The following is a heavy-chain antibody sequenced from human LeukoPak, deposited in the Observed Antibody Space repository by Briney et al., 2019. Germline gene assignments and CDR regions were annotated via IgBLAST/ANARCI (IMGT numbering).Heavy chain of an antibody. CDR3: ARLYSSGWYRTDY. CDR2: INHSGST. J-gene: IGHJ4*02. CDR1: GGSFSGYY. V-gene: IGHV4-34*01. Sequence: SETLSLTCAVYGGSFSGYYWSWIRQPPGKGLEWIGEINHSGSTNYNPSLKSRVTISVDTSKNQFSLKLSSATAADTAVYYCARLYSSGWYRTDYWGQGTLVTVSS. D-gene: IGHD6-19*01.